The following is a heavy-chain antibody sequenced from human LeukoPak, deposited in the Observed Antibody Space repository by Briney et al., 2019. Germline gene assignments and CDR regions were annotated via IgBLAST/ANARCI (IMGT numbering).Heavy chain of an antibody. V-gene: IGHV4-59*01. J-gene: IGHJ5*02. D-gene: IGHD5-12*01. CDR2: IYYSGST. CDR1: GGSISSYY. Sequence: PSETLSLTCTVSGGSISSYYWSWIRQPPGKGLEWIGYIYYSGSTNYNPSLKSRVTISVDTSKNQFSLKLSSVTAADTAVYFCARGMAAAYDYNWFDPWGPGTLVTVSS. CDR3: ARGMAAAYDYNWFDP.